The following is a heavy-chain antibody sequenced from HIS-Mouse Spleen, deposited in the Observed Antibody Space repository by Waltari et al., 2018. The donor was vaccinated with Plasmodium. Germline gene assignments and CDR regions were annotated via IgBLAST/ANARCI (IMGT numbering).Heavy chain of an antibody. CDR3: AKGHDYGGIDY. CDR1: GFAFSSSA. J-gene: IGHJ4*02. CDR2: ISGSGGST. D-gene: IGHD4-17*01. V-gene: IGHV3-23*01. Sequence: EVQLLESGGGLVQPGGSLRLSCAAFGFAFSSSAMRWVRQAQGKGLEWVSAISGSGGSTYYADAVKGRFTISRDNSKNTLYLQMNSLRAEDTAVYYCAKGHDYGGIDYWGQGTLVTVSS.